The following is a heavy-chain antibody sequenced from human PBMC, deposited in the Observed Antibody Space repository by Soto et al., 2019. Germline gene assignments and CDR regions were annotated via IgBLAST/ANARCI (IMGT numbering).Heavy chain of an antibody. Sequence: EVQLLESGGGLVQPGESLRLSCAASGFTFTSYVMSWVRQAPGKGLEWVSAVSGSGGGTFYADSVKGRFTISRDNSKNSLYLKMNSLRAEDTAVYYGAKKYLLSRDAFDIWGQGTMVTVSS. J-gene: IGHJ3*02. CDR2: VSGSGGGT. CDR3: AKKYLLSRDAFDI. CDR1: GFTFTSYV. V-gene: IGHV3-23*01.